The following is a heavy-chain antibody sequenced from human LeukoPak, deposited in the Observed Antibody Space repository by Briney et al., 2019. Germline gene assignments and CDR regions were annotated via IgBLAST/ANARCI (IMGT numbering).Heavy chain of an antibody. CDR1: GYTFTSYG. Sequence: EASVKVSCKASGYTFTSYGISWVRQAPGQGLEWMGWISAYNGNTNYAQKLQGRVTMTTDTSTSTAYMELRSLRSDDTAVYYCARAVYDFWSGYCFNCFGYFDYWGQGTLVTVSS. J-gene: IGHJ4*02. V-gene: IGHV1-18*01. D-gene: IGHD3-3*01. CDR2: ISAYNGNT. CDR3: ARAVYDFWSGYCFNCFGYFDY.